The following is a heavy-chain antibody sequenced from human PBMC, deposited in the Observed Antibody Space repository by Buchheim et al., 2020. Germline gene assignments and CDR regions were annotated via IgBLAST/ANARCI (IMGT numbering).Heavy chain of an antibody. V-gene: IGHV4-34*01. CDR2: INHSGST. CDR1: GGSFSGYY. Sequence: QVQLQESGPGLVKPSETLSLTCAVYGGSFSGYYWSWIRQPPGKGLEWIGEINHSGSTNYNPSLKSRVTISVDTSKNQFSLKLSSVTAADTAVYYCARVGLVTIFGVVTHYYYGMDVWGQGTT. J-gene: IGHJ6*02. CDR3: ARVGLVTIFGVVTHYYYGMDV. D-gene: IGHD3-3*01.